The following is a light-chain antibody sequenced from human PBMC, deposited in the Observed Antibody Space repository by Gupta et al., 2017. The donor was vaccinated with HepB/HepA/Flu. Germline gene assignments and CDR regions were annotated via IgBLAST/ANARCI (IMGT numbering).Light chain of an antibody. CDR2: EVN. V-gene: IGLV2-18*02. CDR3: CSHTTTDSYV. CDR1: SSDIGYYNR. J-gene: IGLJ1*01. Sequence: QSALPQPPSVSGSPGQSVTISCSGSSSDIGYYNRVSWYQQPPDTAPKVLIYEVNKRPSGVPDRFSGSKSGNTASLTISGLQAEDEADYYCCSHTTTDSYVFGTGTKVTVL.